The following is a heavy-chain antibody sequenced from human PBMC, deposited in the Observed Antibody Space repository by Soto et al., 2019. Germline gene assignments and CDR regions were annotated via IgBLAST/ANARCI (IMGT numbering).Heavy chain of an antibody. D-gene: IGHD3-9*01. CDR3: ARHPGYYDILTGYTTYYFDY. Sequence: SETLSLTCTVSGGSVSSGSYYWSWIRQPPGKGLEWIGYIYYRGNTDYNPSLKSRVTISLDTPKNQFSLKLSSVTAADTAVYYCARHPGYYDILTGYTTYYFDYWGQGILVTVSS. CDR2: IYYRGNT. J-gene: IGHJ4*02. CDR1: GGSVSSGSYY. V-gene: IGHV4-61*01.